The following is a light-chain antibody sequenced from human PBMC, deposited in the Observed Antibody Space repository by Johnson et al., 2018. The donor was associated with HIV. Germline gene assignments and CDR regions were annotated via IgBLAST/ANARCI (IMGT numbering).Light chain of an antibody. CDR1: SSNIGNNY. CDR2: DNN. CDR3: GTWDSSLSAEAV. J-gene: IGLJ1*01. V-gene: IGLV1-51*01. Sequence: QSVLTQPPSVSAAPGQKVTISCSGSSSNIGNNYVSWYQQLPGTAPKLLIYDNNQRPSGIPDRFSGSKSGTSATLDITGLQTGEKADYYCGTWDSSLSAEAVFGSGTKVTVL.